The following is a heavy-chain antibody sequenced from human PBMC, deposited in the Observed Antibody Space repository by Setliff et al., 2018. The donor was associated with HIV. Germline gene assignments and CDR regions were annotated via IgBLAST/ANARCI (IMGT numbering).Heavy chain of an antibody. Sequence: SETLSLTCNVSDDSFSTNYWSWVRQPPGKGLEWIGYIYASGSTNYNPSLKSRVTISVDTSKNQFSLKLSSVTAADTAVYYCARRSPGGGYYMDVWGKGTTVTVSS. V-gene: IGHV4-4*09. D-gene: IGHD3-16*01. CDR1: DDSFSTNY. CDR2: IYASGST. J-gene: IGHJ6*03. CDR3: ARRSPGGGYYMDV.